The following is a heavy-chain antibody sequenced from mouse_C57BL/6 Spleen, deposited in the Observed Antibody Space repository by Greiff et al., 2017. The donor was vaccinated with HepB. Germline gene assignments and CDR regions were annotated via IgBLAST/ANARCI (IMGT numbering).Heavy chain of an antibody. J-gene: IGHJ3*01. Sequence: QVQLQQPGAELVKPGASVKMSCKASGYTFTSYWITWVKQRPGQGLEWIGDIYPGSGSTNYNEKFKSKATLTVDTSSSTAYMQLSSLTSEDSAVYDCGRWYDYYWAWFAYWGQGTLVTVSA. CDR2: IYPGSGST. V-gene: IGHV1-55*01. CDR1: GYTFTSYW. D-gene: IGHD2-4*01. CDR3: GRWYDYYWAWFAY.